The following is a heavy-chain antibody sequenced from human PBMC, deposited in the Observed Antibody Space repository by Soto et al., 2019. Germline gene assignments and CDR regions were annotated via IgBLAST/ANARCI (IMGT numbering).Heavy chain of an antibody. V-gene: IGHV1-69*13. J-gene: IGHJ6*02. CDR1: GGTFSSYA. D-gene: IGHD6-19*01. Sequence: SVKVSCKASGGTFSSYAISWVRQAPGQGLEWMGGIIPIFGTANYAQKFQGRVTITADESTSTAYMVLSSLRSEDTAVYYCAREKSIAVVGTAGYYGMDVWGQGTTVTVSS. CDR3: AREKSIAVVGTAGYYGMDV. CDR2: IIPIFGTA.